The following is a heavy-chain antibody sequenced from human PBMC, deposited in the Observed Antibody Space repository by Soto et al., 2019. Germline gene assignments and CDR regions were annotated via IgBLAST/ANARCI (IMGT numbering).Heavy chain of an antibody. D-gene: IGHD3-22*01. CDR1: GYTFTSYG. Sequence: QVQLVQSGAEVKKPGASVKVSCKASGYTFTSYGISWVRQAPGQGLEWMGWISAYNGNTNYAQKLQGRVTMTTDTSTSRAYMGLTGLRSDDTAVYSCAGVIGHYEDSSGRHRWGQGTLVIVSS. CDR2: ISAYNGNT. J-gene: IGHJ4*02. V-gene: IGHV1-18*01. CDR3: AGVIGHYEDSSGRHR.